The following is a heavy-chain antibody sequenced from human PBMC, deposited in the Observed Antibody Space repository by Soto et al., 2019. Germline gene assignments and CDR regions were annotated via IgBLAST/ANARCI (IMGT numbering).Heavy chain of an antibody. CDR1: VGSTSSGDYY. CDR3: ASGVRGDFWSGYRIGRGMDV. Sequence: SETLSVTCTFCVGSTSSGDYYWSWIRQPRGKGMEWIGYIYYSGSTYYNPSLKSRVTISVDTSKNQFSLKLSSVTAADTAVYYCASGVRGDFWSGYRIGRGMDVWGQGTTVTVS. D-gene: IGHD3-3*01. V-gene: IGHV4-30-4*01. J-gene: IGHJ6*01. CDR2: IYYSGST.